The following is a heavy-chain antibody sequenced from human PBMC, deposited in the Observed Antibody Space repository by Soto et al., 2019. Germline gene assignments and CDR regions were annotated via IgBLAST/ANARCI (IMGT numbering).Heavy chain of an antibody. J-gene: IGHJ4*02. V-gene: IGHV5-10-1*01. Sequence: GQSLKISCQASGYSFTAYWITWVRQMPGKGLEWMATIDPSDSYVDYSPSFRGHVTFSVDRSITTVYLQWNSLKASASAMYFCTRRASSTFYHFDFWGQGAMVTVSS. CDR3: TRRASSTFYHFDF. CDR1: GYSFTAYW. CDR2: IDPSDSYV. D-gene: IGHD2-2*01.